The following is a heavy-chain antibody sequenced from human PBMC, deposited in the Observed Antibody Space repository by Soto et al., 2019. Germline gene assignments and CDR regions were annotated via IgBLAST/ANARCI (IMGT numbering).Heavy chain of an antibody. Sequence: SETLSLTCTVSGGSISSGGYYWSWIHQHPGKGLEWIGYIYYSGSTYYNPSLKSRVTISVDTSKNQFSLKLSSVTAADTAVYYCAADHIGVVGATGSHDPWGQGTLVTVSS. D-gene: IGHD1-26*01. V-gene: IGHV4-31*03. CDR1: GGSISSGGYY. J-gene: IGHJ5*02. CDR2: IYYSGST. CDR3: AADHIGVVGATGSHDP.